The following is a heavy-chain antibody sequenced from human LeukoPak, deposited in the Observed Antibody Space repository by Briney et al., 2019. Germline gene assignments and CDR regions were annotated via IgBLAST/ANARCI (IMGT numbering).Heavy chain of an antibody. Sequence: SVKVSCKASGYTFTSYDINWVRQATGQGLEWMGWMNPNSGNTGYAQKFQGRVTMTRNTSISTAYMELSSLRSEDTAVYYCARGMVTMLVVDMYNWFDPWGQGTLVTVSS. CDR3: ARGMVTMLVVDMYNWFDP. CDR2: MNPNSGNT. D-gene: IGHD3-22*01. J-gene: IGHJ5*02. CDR1: GYTFTSYD. V-gene: IGHV1-8*01.